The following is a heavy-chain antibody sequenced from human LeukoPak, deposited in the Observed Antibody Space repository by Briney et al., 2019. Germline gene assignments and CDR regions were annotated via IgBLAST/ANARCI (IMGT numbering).Heavy chain of an antibody. CDR2: IIPIFGTA. J-gene: IGHJ4*02. D-gene: IGHD1-26*01. Sequence: SVKVSCKASGGTFSSYAISWVRQTPGQGLEWMGGIIPIFGTANYAQKFQGRVTITADESTSTAYMELSSLRSEDTAVYYCAREGSGSYYFDYWGQGTLVTVSS. CDR3: AREGSGSYYFDY. V-gene: IGHV1-69*13. CDR1: GGTFSSYA.